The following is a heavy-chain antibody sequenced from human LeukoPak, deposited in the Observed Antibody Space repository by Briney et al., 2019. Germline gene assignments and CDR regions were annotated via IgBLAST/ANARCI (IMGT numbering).Heavy chain of an antibody. CDR2: IIPILGIA. CDR3: ARVKYTHHYGMDV. Sequence: ASVKVSCKASGGTFSSYAISWVRQAPGQGLEWMGRIIPILGIANYAQKFQGRVTITAGKSTSTAYMELSSLRSEDTAVYYCARVKYTHHYGMDVWGQGTTVTVSS. CDR1: GGTFSSYA. V-gene: IGHV1-69*04. D-gene: IGHD5-18*01. J-gene: IGHJ6*02.